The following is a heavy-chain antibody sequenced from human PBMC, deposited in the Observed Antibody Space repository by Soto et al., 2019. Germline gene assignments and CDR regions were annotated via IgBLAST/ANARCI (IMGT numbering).Heavy chain of an antibody. D-gene: IGHD2-2*01. V-gene: IGHV4-30-2*01. Sequence: VADGTIRNLDYCWIWKRQTPGKGLEWIGYIYHSGSTYYNPSLKSRVTISVDRSKKQFSLKLSSVTAADTAVYYCSRAPQGYRLLPYAFDILLQRTMVPVSS. CDR1: DGTIRNLDYC. CDR3: SRAPQGYRLLPYAFDI. J-gene: IGHJ3*02. CDR2: IYHSGST.